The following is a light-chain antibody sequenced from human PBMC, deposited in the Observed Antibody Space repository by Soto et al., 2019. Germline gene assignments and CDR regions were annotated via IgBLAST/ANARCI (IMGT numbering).Light chain of an antibody. V-gene: IGLV2-14*01. Sequence: QSALTQPASVSGSPGQSITISCTGTSTDVGGYNYVSWYQHHPGKAPKLMIYEVSNRPSGVSNRFSGSKSGNTASLTISGLQSEDEADYYCSSHTRGITLVVFGGGTKLTVL. CDR2: EVS. CDR1: STDVGGYNY. J-gene: IGLJ2*01. CDR3: SSHTRGITLVV.